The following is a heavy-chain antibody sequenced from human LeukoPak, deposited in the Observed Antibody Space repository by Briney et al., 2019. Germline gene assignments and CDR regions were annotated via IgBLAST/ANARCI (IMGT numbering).Heavy chain of an antibody. CDR2: ISSSSSYI. Sequence: PGGSLRLSCAASGFTFSSYSMNWVRQAPGKGLEWVSSISSSSSYIYYADSVKGRFTISRDNAKNSLYLQMNSLRAEDTAVYYCAREGGSSPRYYYYYMDVWGKGTTVTVSS. J-gene: IGHJ6*03. CDR1: GFTFSSYS. D-gene: IGHD6-6*01. V-gene: IGHV3-21*01. CDR3: AREGGSSPRYYYYYMDV.